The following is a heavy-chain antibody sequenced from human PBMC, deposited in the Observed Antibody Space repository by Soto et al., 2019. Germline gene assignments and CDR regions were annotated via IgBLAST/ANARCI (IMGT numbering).Heavy chain of an antibody. CDR3: ARGGILGVGATTGRHDY. CDR1: GGSISSGGYS. J-gene: IGHJ4*02. Sequence: SETLSLTCAVSGGSISSGGYSWSWIRQPPGKGLEWIGYIYHSGSTYYNPSLKSRVTISVDTSKNQFSLKLSSVTAADTAVYYCARGGILGVGATTGRHDYWSQGTLRTVSS. CDR2: IYHSGST. D-gene: IGHD1-26*01. V-gene: IGHV4-30-2*01.